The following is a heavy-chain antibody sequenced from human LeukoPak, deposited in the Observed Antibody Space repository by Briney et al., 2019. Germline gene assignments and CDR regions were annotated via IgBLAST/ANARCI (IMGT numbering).Heavy chain of an antibody. Sequence: GGSLRLSCAASGFTVSSNYMSWVRQAPGKGLEWVSVIYSGGSTYYADSVKGRFTISRDNYKNTLYLQMNSLRAEDTAVYYCARGASQLLYLYYWGQGTLVTVSS. V-gene: IGHV3-66*01. CDR1: GFTVSSNY. J-gene: IGHJ4*02. CDR3: ARGASQLLYLYY. CDR2: IYSGGST. D-gene: IGHD2-2*02.